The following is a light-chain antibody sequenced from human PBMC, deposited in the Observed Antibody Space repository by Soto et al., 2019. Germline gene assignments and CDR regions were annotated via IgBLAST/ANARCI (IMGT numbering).Light chain of an antibody. CDR3: QQRSNWPLT. CDR2: DAS. Sequence: EMVLTQSPVTLSVSPGATATRSCRASESVVRYLAWYQQKPGQAPRLLIYDASKRSTGIPARFSGSGYVRDFTLTISSLETEDFAVYYCQQRSNWPLTFGGGTKVEIK. CDR1: ESVVRY. V-gene: IGKV3-11*02. J-gene: IGKJ4*01.